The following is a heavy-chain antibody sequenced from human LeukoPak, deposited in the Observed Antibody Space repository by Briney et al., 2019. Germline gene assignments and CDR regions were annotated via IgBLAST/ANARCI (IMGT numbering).Heavy chain of an antibody. Sequence: SETLSLTCTVSTDSISSYYWSGIRQPAGKGLEWIGRINTSGSINYNPSLKSRVTMSLDTSKNHFSLNVSSVTAADTAVYYCASGVGSSVYYFWGQGILVTVSS. D-gene: IGHD3-22*01. V-gene: IGHV4-4*07. J-gene: IGHJ4*02. CDR3: ASGVGSSVYYF. CDR1: TDSISSYY. CDR2: INTSGSI.